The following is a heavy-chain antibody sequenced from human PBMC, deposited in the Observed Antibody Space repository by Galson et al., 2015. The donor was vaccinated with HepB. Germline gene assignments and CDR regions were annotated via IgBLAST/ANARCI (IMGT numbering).Heavy chain of an antibody. CDR3: AREKPTTVKYYFDY. D-gene: IGHD4-17*01. J-gene: IGHJ4*02. CDR2: INHSGST. V-gene: IGHV4-34*01. CDR1: GGSFSGYY. Sequence: ETLSLTCAVYGGSFSGYYWSWIRQPPGKGLEWIGEINHSGSTNYNPSLKSRVTISVDTSKNQFSLKLSSVTAADTAVYYCAREKPTTVKYYFDYWGQGTLVTVSS.